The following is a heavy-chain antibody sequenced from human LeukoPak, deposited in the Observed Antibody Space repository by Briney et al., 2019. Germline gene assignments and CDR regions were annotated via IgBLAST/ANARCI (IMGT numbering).Heavy chain of an antibody. D-gene: IGHD2-15*01. Sequence: GSLRLSCAASGFTLSSYAMHWVRQAPGKGLVWVSRVKSEGSSTSYADSVKGRFTISRDNARNTLYLQMNMLRAEDTAVYYCAKDGFLGPVTAYLDYWGQGTPVTVSS. CDR2: VKSEGSST. J-gene: IGHJ4*02. V-gene: IGHV3-74*01. CDR1: GFTLSSYA. CDR3: AKDGFLGPVTAYLDY.